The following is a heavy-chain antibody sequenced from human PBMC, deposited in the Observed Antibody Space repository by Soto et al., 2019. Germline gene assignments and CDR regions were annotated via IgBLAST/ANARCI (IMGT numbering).Heavy chain of an antibody. D-gene: IGHD1-26*01. CDR2: IIPIFGTA. Sequence: QVQLVQSGAEVKKPGSSVKVSCKASGGTFSSYAISWVRQAPGQGLEWMGGIIPIFGTANYAQKFQCRVTITADESTSTAYMELIRLRSEDTAVYYCARGASYSGSHYDNYWGQGTVVTVFS. CDR1: GGTFSSYA. CDR3: ARGASYSGSHYDNY. V-gene: IGHV1-69*01. J-gene: IGHJ4*02.